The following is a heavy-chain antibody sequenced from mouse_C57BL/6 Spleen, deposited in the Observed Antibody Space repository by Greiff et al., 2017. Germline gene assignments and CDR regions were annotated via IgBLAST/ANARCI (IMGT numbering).Heavy chain of an antibody. Sequence: VNVVESGGGLVQSGRPLRLSCATSGFTFSDFYMEWVRQAPGKGLEWIAASRNKANDYTTEYSASVKGRFIVSRDTSQSILYLQMNALRAEDTAIYYCARALHWDGWYFDVWGTGTTVTVSS. V-gene: IGHV7-1*01. D-gene: IGHD4-1*01. CDR3: ARALHWDGWYFDV. CDR2: SRNKANDYTT. CDR1: GFTFSDFY. J-gene: IGHJ1*03.